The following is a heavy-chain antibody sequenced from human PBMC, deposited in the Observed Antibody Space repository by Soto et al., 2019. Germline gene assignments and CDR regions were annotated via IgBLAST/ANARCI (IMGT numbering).Heavy chain of an antibody. CDR1: GYTFTGYY. CDR3: AREQYQLLMAATWFDP. D-gene: IGHD2-2*01. J-gene: IGHJ5*02. Sequence: ASVKVSCKASGYTFTGYYMHWVRQAPGQGLEWMGWINPNSGGTNYAQKSQGRVTMTRDTSISTAYMGLSRLRSDDTAVYYCAREQYQLLMAATWFDPWGQGTLVPVSA. V-gene: IGHV1-2*02. CDR2: INPNSGGT.